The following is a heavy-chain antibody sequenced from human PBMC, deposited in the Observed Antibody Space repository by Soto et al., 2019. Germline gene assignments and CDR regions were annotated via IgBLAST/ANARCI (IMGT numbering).Heavy chain of an antibody. D-gene: IGHD6-6*01. Sequence: GGSLRLSCAASGFTFSSYAMSWVRQAPGKGLEWVSAISGSGGSTYYEDSVKGRFTISRDNSKNTLYLQMNSLRAEDTAVYYCANTTSSGYYYYGMDVWGQGTTVTVSS. V-gene: IGHV3-23*01. CDR1: GFTFSSYA. J-gene: IGHJ6*02. CDR2: ISGSGGST. CDR3: ANTTSSGYYYYGMDV.